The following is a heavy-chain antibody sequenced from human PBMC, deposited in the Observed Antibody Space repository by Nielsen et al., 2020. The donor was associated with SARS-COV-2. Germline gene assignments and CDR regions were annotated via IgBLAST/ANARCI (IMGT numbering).Heavy chain of an antibody. CDR2: IYRAGST. J-gene: IGHJ4*02. CDR1: GLTVSSDY. D-gene: IGHD1-26*01. Sequence: GESLKISCAASGLTVSSDYMSWVRQGPGKGLEWVSVIYRAGSTYYADSVKGRFTISRDNAKNSLYLQMNSLRDEDTAVYYCARKSLVGATGVLDYWGQGTLVTVSS. CDR3: ARKSLVGATGVLDY. V-gene: IGHV3-66*01.